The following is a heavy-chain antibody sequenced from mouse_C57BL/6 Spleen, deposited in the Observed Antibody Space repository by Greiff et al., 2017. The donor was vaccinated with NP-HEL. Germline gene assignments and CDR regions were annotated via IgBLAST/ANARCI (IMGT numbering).Heavy chain of an antibody. V-gene: IGHV1-18*01. CDR1: GYTFTDYN. D-gene: IGHD1-1*01. CDR3: ARDYYGSPFAY. Sequence: EVQLQQSGPELVKPGASVKIPCKASGYTFTDYNMDWVKQSHGKSLEWIGDINPNNGGTIYNQKFKGKATLTGDKSSSTAYMELRSLTSEDTAVYYCARDYYGSPFAYWGQGTLVTVSA. J-gene: IGHJ3*01. CDR2: INPNNGGT.